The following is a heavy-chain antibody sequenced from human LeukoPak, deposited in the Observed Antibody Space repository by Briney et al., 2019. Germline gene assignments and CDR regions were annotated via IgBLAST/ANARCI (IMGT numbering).Heavy chain of an antibody. CDR2: IYYSGTT. V-gene: IGHV4-39*01. CDR1: GDSISSSSYY. Sequence: SGTLSLTCTVSGDSISSSSYYWGWIRQPPGKGLEWIGSIYYSGTTYYTPSLKSRVSISVDTSKNQFSLRLNSPTATDTAVYYCARHHAHYFYYMAVWGKGTTVIVSS. J-gene: IGHJ6*03. CDR3: ARHHAHYFYYMAV.